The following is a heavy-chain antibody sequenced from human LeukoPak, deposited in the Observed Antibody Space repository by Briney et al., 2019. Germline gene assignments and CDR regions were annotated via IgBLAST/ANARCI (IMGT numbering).Heavy chain of an antibody. V-gene: IGHV3-23*01. CDR1: GFTFSSYA. CDR3: ARASTWGFGQLPLVYGMDV. CDR2: ISGSGGST. D-gene: IGHD3-10*01. Sequence: PGGSLRLSCAASGFTFSSYAMSWVRQAPGKGLEWVSAISGSGGSTYYADSVKGWFTISRDNSKNTLYLQMNSLRADDTAVYYCARASTWGFGQLPLVYGMDVWGQGTTVTVSS. J-gene: IGHJ6*02.